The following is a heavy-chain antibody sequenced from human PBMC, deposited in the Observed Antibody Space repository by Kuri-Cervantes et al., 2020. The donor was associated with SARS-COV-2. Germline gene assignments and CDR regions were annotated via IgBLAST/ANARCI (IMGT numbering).Heavy chain of an antibody. CDR2: ISYDGSNK. CDR3: AGDGFWSGYYMDYYYYYMDA. D-gene: IGHD3-3*01. V-gene: IGHV3-30*19. CDR1: GFTFSSYG. J-gene: IGHJ6*03. Sequence: GESLKISCAASGFTFSSYGMHWVRQAPGKGLEWVAVISYDGSNKYYADSVKGRFTISRDNSKNTLYLQMNSLRAEDTAVYYCAGDGFWSGYYMDYYYYYMDAWGKGTTVTVSS.